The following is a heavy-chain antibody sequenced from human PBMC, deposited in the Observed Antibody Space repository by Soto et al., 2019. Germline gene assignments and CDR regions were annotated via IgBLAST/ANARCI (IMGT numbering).Heavy chain of an antibody. J-gene: IGHJ4*02. CDR2: IWYAGSNK. Sequence: QVQMVESGGGVVQPGRSLRLSCAASGFTFSTYGMHWVRQAPGKGLEWVAVIWYAGSNKYYADSVKGRFTISRDNSKNTLYLQMNSLRAEDTAVYYCARGTVHFDYWGQGTLVTVSS. V-gene: IGHV3-33*01. D-gene: IGHD4-17*01. CDR1: GFTFSTYG. CDR3: ARGTVHFDY.